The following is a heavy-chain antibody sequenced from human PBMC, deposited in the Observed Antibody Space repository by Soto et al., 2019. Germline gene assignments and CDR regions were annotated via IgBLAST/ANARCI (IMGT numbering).Heavy chain of an antibody. CDR1: GFTFSSYA. J-gene: IGHJ4*02. CDR2: ISYDGSNK. CDR3: ICPRDGYNNYFDY. Sequence: GGSLRLSCAASGFTFSSYAMHWVRQAPGKGLEWVAVISYDGSNKYYADSVKGRFTISRDNSKNTLYLQMNSLRAEDTAVYYCICPRDGYNNYFDYWGQGTLVTVSS. D-gene: IGHD5-12*01. V-gene: IGHV3-30-3*01.